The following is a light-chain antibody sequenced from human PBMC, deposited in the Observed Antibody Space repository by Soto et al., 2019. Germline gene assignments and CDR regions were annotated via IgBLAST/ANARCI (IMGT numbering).Light chain of an antibody. CDR2: DAS. V-gene: IGKV1-33*01. CDR3: QHFDHLPIT. J-gene: IGKJ5*01. CDR1: QDITNY. Sequence: DSQMTQSPSSLSASVGDRVTITCQASQDITNYLKWYQQKPGKAPKLLIYDASTLETGVPSRFSGSGSGTDFAFTISSLQPEDIATYYCQHFDHLPITFGQGTRLEIK.